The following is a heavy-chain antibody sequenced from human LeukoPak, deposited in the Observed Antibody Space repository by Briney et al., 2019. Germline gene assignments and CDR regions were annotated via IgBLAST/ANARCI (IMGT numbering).Heavy chain of an antibody. CDR3: AGRSWELLFDY. J-gene: IGHJ4*02. V-gene: IGHV3-53*05. Sequence: PGGSLRLSCAASGFTVSTNFMSWVRQAPGKGLEWVSVIYSGGSTYYADSVKGRFTISRDNSKNTLYLQMNSLRAEDTAVYYCAGRSWELLFDYWGQGTLVTVSS. CDR1: GFTVSTNF. CDR2: IYSGGST. D-gene: IGHD1-26*01.